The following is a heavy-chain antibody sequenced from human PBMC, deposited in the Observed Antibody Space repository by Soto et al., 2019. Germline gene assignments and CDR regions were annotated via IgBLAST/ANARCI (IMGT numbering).Heavy chain of an antibody. V-gene: IGHV3-30-3*01. D-gene: IGHD6-13*01. CDR3: ARDQGRQLTGIDV. CDR1: GFTFSSYA. Sequence: QVQLVESGGGVVQPGRSLRLSCAASGFTFSSYAMHWVRQAPGKGLEWVAVISYDGSNKYYADSVKGRFTIYRDNSKNTLYLQMNSLRAEDTAVYYCARDQGRQLTGIDVWGQGTTVTVSS. J-gene: IGHJ6*02. CDR2: ISYDGSNK.